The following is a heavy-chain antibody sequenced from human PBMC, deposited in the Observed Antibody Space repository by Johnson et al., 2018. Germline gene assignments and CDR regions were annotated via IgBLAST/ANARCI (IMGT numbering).Heavy chain of an antibody. D-gene: IGHD2-2*01. V-gene: IGHV3-13*01. CDR3: ARDASTGQVPGEDVYWGRATLNAFDI. CDR2: IGTAGDT. CDR1: GFTFSSYD. J-gene: IGHJ3*02. Sequence: VQLVESGGGVVQPGRSLRLSCAASGFTFSSYDMHWVRQATGKGLEWVSTIGTAGDTYYPGSVKGRFTISRENAKNALYLQMNSLRAGDTAVYYCARDASTGQVPGEDVYWGRATLNAFDIWGQGTMVTVSS.